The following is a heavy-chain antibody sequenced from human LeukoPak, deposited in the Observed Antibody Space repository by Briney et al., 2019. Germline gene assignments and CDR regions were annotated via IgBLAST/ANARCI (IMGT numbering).Heavy chain of an antibody. V-gene: IGHV3-30*02. Sequence: GGSLRLSCVASEFTFSSYGMHWVRQAPGKGLEWVAYIRYDGSNKYYADSVKGRFTISRDNSKNTLYLQMNSLRAEDTAVYYCAKVATIREVFDHWGQGTLVTVSS. CDR1: EFTFSSYG. CDR3: AKVATIREVFDH. J-gene: IGHJ4*02. CDR2: IRYDGSNK. D-gene: IGHD5-12*01.